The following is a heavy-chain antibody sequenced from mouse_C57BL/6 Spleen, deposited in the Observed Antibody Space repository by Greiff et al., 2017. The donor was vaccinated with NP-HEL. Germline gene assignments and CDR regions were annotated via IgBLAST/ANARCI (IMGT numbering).Heavy chain of an antibody. D-gene: IGHD2-5*01. Sequence: EVQRVESGGGLVKPGGSLKLSCAASGFTFSSYAMSWVRQTPEKRLEWVATISDGGSYTYYPDNVKGRFTISRDNAKNNLYLQMSHLKSEDTAMYYCAREGAYYSNYYFDYWGQGTTLTVSS. CDR3: AREGAYYSNYYFDY. J-gene: IGHJ2*01. V-gene: IGHV5-4*01. CDR2: ISDGGSYT. CDR1: GFTFSSYA.